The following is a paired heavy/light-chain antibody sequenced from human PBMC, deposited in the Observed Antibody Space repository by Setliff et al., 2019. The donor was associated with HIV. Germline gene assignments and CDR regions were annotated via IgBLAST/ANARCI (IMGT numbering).Heavy chain of an antibody. Sequence: EVQLVESGGVVVRPGGSLRLSCAASGFIFDDYAMHWVRQAPGKGLEWVSLISWDGHQNYYADSVKGRFTISRDNSNYSLYLHLNNLRTEDTALYYCAKGGRSSGWPTGGHYYYMDVWGKGTTVTVSS. CDR3: AKGGRSSGWPTGGHYYYMDV. J-gene: IGHJ6*03. CDR2: ISWDGHQN. V-gene: IGHV3-43D*03. D-gene: IGHD6-19*01. CDR1: GFIFDDYA.
Light chain of an antibody. J-gene: IGKJ4*01. CDR2: GSF. V-gene: IGKV3-20*01. CDR3: QQYGTSPLT. CDR1: QTITSNY. Sequence: EIVLTQSPGTLSLSPGERATLSCRASQTITSNYLAWYQQKRGRSPRLLIYGSFSRATGIPDRFSGSGSGTHFTLTISGLEPEDFAVYYCQQYGTSPLTFGGGTKVEIK.